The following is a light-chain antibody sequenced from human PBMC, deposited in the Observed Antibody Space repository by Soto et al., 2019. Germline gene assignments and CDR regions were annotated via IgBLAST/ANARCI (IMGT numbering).Light chain of an antibody. V-gene: IGKV3-20*01. CDR2: GAS. J-gene: IGKJ4*01. Sequence: EIVLTQSPGTLSLSPGERATLSCRASQPISSHNYLAWYQQKPGQAPRVLIYGASRRATGISDSFSGSGSATDFTLTISRLEFEDFSVYYCQQYDNSPLTVGGGTEVGIK. CDR1: QPISSHNY. CDR3: QQYDNSPLT.